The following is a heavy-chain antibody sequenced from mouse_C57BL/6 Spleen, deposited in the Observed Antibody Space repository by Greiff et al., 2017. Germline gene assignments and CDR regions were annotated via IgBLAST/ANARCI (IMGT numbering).Heavy chain of an antibody. V-gene: IGHV1-55*01. CDR3: ARRGIYYGNYFDY. CDR2: IYPGSGST. Sequence: QVQLQQPGAELVKPGASVTMSCKASGYTFTSYWITWVKQRPGQGLEWIGDIYPGSGSTNYNEKFKSKATLTVDTSSSTAYMQLSSLTSEDSAVYYCARRGIYYGNYFDYWGQGTTLTVSS. D-gene: IGHD2-1*01. CDR1: GYTFTSYW. J-gene: IGHJ2*01.